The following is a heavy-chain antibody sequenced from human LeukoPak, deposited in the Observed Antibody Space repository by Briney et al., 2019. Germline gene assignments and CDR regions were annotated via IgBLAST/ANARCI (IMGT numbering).Heavy chain of an antibody. Sequence: SETLSLTCAVYGGSFSGYYWSWIRQPPGKGLEWIGYIYYSGSTYYNPSLKSRVTISVDTSKNQFSLKLSSVTAADTAVYYCASGRGYSYGYRNYYGMDVWGQGTTVTVSS. CDR2: IYYSGST. V-gene: IGHV4-34*01. CDR1: GGSFSGYY. D-gene: IGHD5-18*01. J-gene: IGHJ6*02. CDR3: ASGRGYSYGYRNYYGMDV.